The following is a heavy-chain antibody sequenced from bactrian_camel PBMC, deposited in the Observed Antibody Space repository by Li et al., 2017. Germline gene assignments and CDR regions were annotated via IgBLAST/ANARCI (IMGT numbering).Heavy chain of an antibody. CDR1: GAPLDDFD. CDR2: ISSDGKT. Sequence: HVQLVESGGGLVQPGGSLRLSCRISGAPLDDFDIHWYRQDDGNECQLVSSISSDGKTSYSDSVKGRFTISQENDTNTVYLEMNNLQAEDTAVYYCEADSPDYDAGWYSSCPNPEFGTWGQGTQVTVS. J-gene: IGHJ6*01. V-gene: IGHV3S61*01. D-gene: IGHD1*01. CDR3: EADSPDYDAGWYSSCPNPEFGT.